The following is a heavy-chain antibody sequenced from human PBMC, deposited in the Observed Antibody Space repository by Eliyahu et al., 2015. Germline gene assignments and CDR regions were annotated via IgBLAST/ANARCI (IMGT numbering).Heavy chain of an antibody. J-gene: IGHJ6*02. D-gene: IGHD6-6*01. CDR2: ISDDGSNT. V-gene: IGHV3-30*18. Sequence: QVQLVESGGGVVQPGRSLXLSCAASGFXFXXYGXPWVRQAPGKGLEWVAVISDDGSNTYYADSVKGRFTFSRDNSKNTLYLQMNSLRVEDTAVYYCANLVIVAARSTDYYYGMDVWGQGTTVTVSS. CDR1: GFXFXXYG. CDR3: ANLVIVAARSTDYYYGMDV.